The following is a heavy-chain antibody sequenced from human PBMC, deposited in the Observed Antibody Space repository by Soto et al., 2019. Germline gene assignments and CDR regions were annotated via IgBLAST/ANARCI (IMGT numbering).Heavy chain of an antibody. CDR3: ARAVTWGLDV. Sequence: EVQLVESGGGLVQPGGSLRLSCAASGFTFSLYSMSWVRQAPGKGLEWVSYISRSSTGIHYADSVEGRFTISRDEATNPMHLQMNSLRDGDTAVYYCARAVTWGLDVWGQGTTVSISS. J-gene: IGHJ6*02. D-gene: IGHD3-10*01. V-gene: IGHV3-48*02. CDR1: GFTFSLYS. CDR2: ISRSSTGI.